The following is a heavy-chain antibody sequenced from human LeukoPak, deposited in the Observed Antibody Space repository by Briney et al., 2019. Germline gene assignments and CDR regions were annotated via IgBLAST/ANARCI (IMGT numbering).Heavy chain of an antibody. V-gene: IGHV1-2*02. J-gene: IGHJ5*02. CDR1: GYTFTGYY. D-gene: IGHD1-26*01. CDR2: INPNSGGT. CDR3: ARDLLGNNWFDP. Sequence: ASVKVSCKASGYTFTGYYMHWVRQAPGQGLEWMGWINPNSGGTNYAQKFQDRVTMTRDTSISTAYMELSRLRSDDTAVYYRARDLLGNNWFDPWGQGTLVTVSS.